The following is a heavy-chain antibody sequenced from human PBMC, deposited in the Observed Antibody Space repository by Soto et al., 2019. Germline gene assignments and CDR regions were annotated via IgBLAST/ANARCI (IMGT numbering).Heavy chain of an antibody. V-gene: IGHV3-11*01. CDR2: ISSSGSTI. CDR3: ASPKTTDENCSGGSCPTYDAFDI. Sequence: GGSLRLSCAASGFTFSDYYMSWIRQAPGKGLEWVSYISSSGSTIYYADSVKGRFTISRDNAKSSLYLQMNSLRAEDTAVYYCASPKTTDENCSGGSCPTYDAFDIWGQGTMVTVSS. D-gene: IGHD2-15*01. J-gene: IGHJ3*02. CDR1: GFTFSDYY.